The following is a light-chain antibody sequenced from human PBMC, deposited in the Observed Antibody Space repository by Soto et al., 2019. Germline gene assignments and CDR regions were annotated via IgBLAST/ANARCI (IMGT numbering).Light chain of an antibody. J-gene: IGLJ2*01. CDR3: AAWDDTLSGFVV. V-gene: IGLV1-47*01. CDR1: SSNIGSNY. Sequence: QSVLTQPPSASGTPGQRVTISCSGSSSNIGSNYVYWYQQLPGTAPELLIYRNNQRPSGVPDRFSGSKSGTSASLAISGLRSEEEADFYCAAWDDTLSGFVVFGGGTKLTVL. CDR2: RNN.